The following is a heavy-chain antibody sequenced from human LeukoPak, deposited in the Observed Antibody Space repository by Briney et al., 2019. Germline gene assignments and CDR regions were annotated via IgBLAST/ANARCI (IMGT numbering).Heavy chain of an antibody. V-gene: IGHV3-23*01. CDR2: ISGSAGTT. CDR3: AKDREGLSSGYDLEYFDY. CDR1: GFTFSSYA. D-gene: IGHD5-12*01. Sequence: PGGSLRLSCAASGFTFSSYAMSWVRQAPGKGLEWVSAISGSAGTTYYADSVKGRFTISRDNSKNTLFLQMNSLRAEDTAVYYCAKDREGLSSGYDLEYFDYWGQGTLVTVSS. J-gene: IGHJ4*02.